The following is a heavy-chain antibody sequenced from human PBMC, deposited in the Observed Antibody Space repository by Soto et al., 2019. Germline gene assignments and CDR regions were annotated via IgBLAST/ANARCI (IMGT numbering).Heavy chain of an antibody. J-gene: IGHJ4*02. CDR1: GGSINSGGYY. Sequence: QVQLQESGPGLVKPSQTLSLTCTVSGGSINSGGYYWSWIRQHPGKGLEWIGYIYYSGSTYYNPSLWSPVIISVDTSKNQLPLKLSSVTAADTAVYYCARANDYGGNFFDYWGQGTLVTVSS. CDR2: IYYSGST. V-gene: IGHV4-31*01. D-gene: IGHD4-17*01. CDR3: ARANDYGGNFFDY.